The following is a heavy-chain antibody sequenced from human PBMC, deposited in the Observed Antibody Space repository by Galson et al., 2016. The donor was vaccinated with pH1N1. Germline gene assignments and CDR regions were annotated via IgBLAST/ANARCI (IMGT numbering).Heavy chain of an antibody. CDR2: IYYSGST. J-gene: IGHJ6*03. CDR3: ARAQAAADPYYYYMDV. V-gene: IGHV4-31*03. CDR1: GGSISSGGYY. Sequence: TLSLTCTVSGGSISSGGYYWSWIRQHPGKGLEWIGYIYYSGSTYYNPSLKSRVTISVDTSKNQFSLKLSSVTAADTAVYYCARAQAAADPYYYYMDVWGKGTTVTVS. D-gene: IGHD6-13*01.